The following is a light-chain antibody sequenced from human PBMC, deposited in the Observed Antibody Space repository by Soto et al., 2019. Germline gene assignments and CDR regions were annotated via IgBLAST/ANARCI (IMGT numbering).Light chain of an antibody. CDR3: QQRASWPIT. Sequence: EIVLTQSPATLSLSPGERATLSCRASQTLAIYLAWYQQKPGQAPRLLIYDASNRATDIPARFSGSGSGTDFTLTISSLEPEDFAVYYCQQRASWPITFGPGTKVDIK. CDR1: QTLAIY. J-gene: IGKJ3*01. CDR2: DAS. V-gene: IGKV3-11*01.